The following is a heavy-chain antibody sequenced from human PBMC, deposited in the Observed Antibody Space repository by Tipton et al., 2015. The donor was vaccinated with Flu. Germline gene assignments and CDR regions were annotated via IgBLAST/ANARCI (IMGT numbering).Heavy chain of an antibody. CDR1: GFTLSDYY. CDR3: ARDKTNTLRYFKAGMDV. CDR2: ISSSGIPI. Sequence: SLRLSCAASGFTLSDYYMSWIRQAPGKGLEWVSLISSSGIPIYYADSVKGRFSISRDSAENSLYLQMNSLRAEDTAVYFCARDKTNTLRYFKAGMDVWGQGTTVTVSS. V-gene: IGHV3-11*01. D-gene: IGHD3-9*01. J-gene: IGHJ6*02.